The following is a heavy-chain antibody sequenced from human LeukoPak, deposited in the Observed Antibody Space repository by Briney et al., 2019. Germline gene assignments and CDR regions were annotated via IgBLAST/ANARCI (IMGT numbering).Heavy chain of an antibody. CDR2: ISYDGSNK. CDR1: GFTFSSYG. V-gene: IGHV3-30*18. D-gene: IGHD1-26*01. J-gene: IGHJ5*02. CDR3: AKDRFEWELSWFDP. Sequence: GRSLRLSCAASGFTFSSYGMHWVRQAPGKGLEWVAVISYDGSNKYYAVSVKGRFTISRDNSKNTLYLQMNSLRAEDTAVYYCAKDRFEWELSWFDPWGQGTLVTVSS.